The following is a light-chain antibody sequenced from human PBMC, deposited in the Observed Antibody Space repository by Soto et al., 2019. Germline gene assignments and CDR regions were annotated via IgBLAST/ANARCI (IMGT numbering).Light chain of an antibody. Sequence: SYELTQPPSVSVAPGQAARITCGGNNIGSKSVHWYQQKPGQAPVLVVYDDSDRRSGIPERFSGSNSGNTATLTISRVEAGDEADYYCQVWDSSSDHYVFGTGTTVTVL. CDR1: NIGSKS. J-gene: IGLJ1*01. V-gene: IGLV3-21*02. CDR2: DDS. CDR3: QVWDSSSDHYV.